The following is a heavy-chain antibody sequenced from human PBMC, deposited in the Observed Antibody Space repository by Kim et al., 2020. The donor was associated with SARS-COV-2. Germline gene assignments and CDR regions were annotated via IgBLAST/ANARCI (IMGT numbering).Heavy chain of an antibody. J-gene: IGHJ4*02. CDR3: ARVGYGSGWFFDY. Sequence: YAQTLQGRVTMTTDTSTSTAYMELRSLRSDDTAVYYCARVGYGSGWFFDYWGQGTLVTVSS. D-gene: IGHD6-19*01. V-gene: IGHV1-18*01.